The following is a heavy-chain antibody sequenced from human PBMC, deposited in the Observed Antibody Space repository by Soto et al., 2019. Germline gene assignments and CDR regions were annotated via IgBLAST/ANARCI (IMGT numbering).Heavy chain of an antibody. CDR3: ARDHHSFYDTSGYYPYFDY. Sequence: QVQLQESGPGLVKPSETLSLSCTVSGGSVNTAPYYWSWIRQPPGKGLEWIGNIYYSGTTNYNPSLTSRVSISLDTSKNQFSLTLRSVTAADTAVYFCARDHHSFYDTSGYYPYFDYWGQGTLVTVSS. CDR2: IYYSGTT. CDR1: GGSVNTAPYY. J-gene: IGHJ4*02. D-gene: IGHD3-22*01. V-gene: IGHV4-61*01.